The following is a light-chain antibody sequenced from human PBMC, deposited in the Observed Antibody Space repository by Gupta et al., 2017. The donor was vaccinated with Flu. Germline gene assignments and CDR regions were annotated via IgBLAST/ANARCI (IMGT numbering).Light chain of an antibody. CDR1: QSLSNNY. Sequence: SQSLSNNYVAWYQQKPGQSPRLLIYGASSRATGIADRFGGSGSGTDFTLNISGLEAEDFAVYYCQQYDTSPLTFGGGTKVEIK. J-gene: IGKJ4*01. CDR2: GAS. CDR3: QQYDTSPLT. V-gene: IGKV3-20*01.